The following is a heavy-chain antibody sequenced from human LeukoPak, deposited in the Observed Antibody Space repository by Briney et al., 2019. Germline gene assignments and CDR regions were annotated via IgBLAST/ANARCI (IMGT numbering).Heavy chain of an antibody. CDR1: GYTFTGYH. Sequence: ASVKVSCKASGYTFTGYHMNWVRQAPGQGLEWMGRINPNIGDANYAQKFQGRVTITRDTSISTAYMELSRLRSDDTAVYYCARDYCSSTSCLFAYWGQGTLVTVSS. J-gene: IGHJ4*02. V-gene: IGHV1-2*06. CDR2: INPNIGDA. CDR3: ARDYCSSTSCLFAY. D-gene: IGHD2-2*01.